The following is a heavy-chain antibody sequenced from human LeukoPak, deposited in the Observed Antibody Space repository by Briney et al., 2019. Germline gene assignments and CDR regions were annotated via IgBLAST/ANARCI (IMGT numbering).Heavy chain of an antibody. J-gene: IGHJ4*02. Sequence: SETLSLTCTVSGGSISSYYWSWIRQPAAKGLEWIGRIYTSGSTHYNPSLKSRVTMSVDTSKNQFSLKLSSVTASDTAVYYCARESFQFYYGSGSSPYYFDYWGQGTLVTVSS. CDR2: IYTSGST. CDR1: GGSISSYY. V-gene: IGHV4-4*07. CDR3: ARESFQFYYGSGSSPYYFDY. D-gene: IGHD3-10*01.